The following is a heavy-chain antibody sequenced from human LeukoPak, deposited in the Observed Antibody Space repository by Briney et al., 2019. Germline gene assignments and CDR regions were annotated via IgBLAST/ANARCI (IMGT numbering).Heavy chain of an antibody. J-gene: IGHJ4*02. CDR1: GFTFIDYD. Sequence: GGSLRLSCAASGFTFIDYDMQWVRQVLGKGLEWVSAIGIRGDTHYSGSVKGRFTISRENAESSLYLQMNSLRAEDTAVYYCARGGIQVSGIDEFDYWGQGTLVTVSS. CDR2: IGIRGDT. CDR3: ARGGIQVSGIDEFDY. V-gene: IGHV3-13*01. D-gene: IGHD6-19*01.